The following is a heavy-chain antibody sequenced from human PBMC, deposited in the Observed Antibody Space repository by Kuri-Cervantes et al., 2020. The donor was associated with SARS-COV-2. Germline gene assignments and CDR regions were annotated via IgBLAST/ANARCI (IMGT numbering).Heavy chain of an antibody. V-gene: IGHV3-15*01. CDR2: IKSKTDGGTT. D-gene: IGHD3-3*01. Sequence: GGSLRLSCAASGFTFSSYAMSWVRQAPGKGLEWVGRIKSKTDGGTTDYAAPVKGRFTISRDDSKNTLYLQMNSLKTEDTAVYYCTTGYYDFWSGGDYWGQGTLVTVSS. CDR3: TTGYYDFWSGGDY. CDR1: GFTFSSYA. J-gene: IGHJ4*02.